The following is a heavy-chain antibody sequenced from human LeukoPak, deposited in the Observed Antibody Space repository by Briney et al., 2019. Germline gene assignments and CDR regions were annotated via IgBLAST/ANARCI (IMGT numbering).Heavy chain of an antibody. J-gene: IGHJ6*02. V-gene: IGHV3-7*05. CDR1: GFTFSSYW. CDR3: ARDDSGSWPLYYYYGMDV. Sequence: GGSLRLSCAASGFTFSSYWMSWVRQAPGKGLEWVANIKQDGSEKYYVDSVKGRFTISRDNAKNSLYLQMSSLRAEDTAVYYCARDDSGSWPLYYYYGMDVWGQGTTVTVSS. CDR2: IKQDGSEK. D-gene: IGHD6-13*01.